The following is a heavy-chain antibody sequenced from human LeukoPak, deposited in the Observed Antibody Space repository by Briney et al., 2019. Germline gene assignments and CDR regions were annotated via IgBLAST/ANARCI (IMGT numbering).Heavy chain of an antibody. CDR3: ARVKLDGYCSGGSCYGLDY. D-gene: IGHD2-15*01. CDR1: GYTFTGYY. J-gene: IGHJ4*02. V-gene: IGHV1-46*01. Sequence: ASVKVSCKASGYTFTGYYMHWVRQAPGQGLEWMGIINPSGGSTSYAQKFQGRVTMTRDTSTSTVYMELSSLRSEDTAVYYCARVKLDGYCSGGSCYGLDYWGQGTLVTVSS. CDR2: INPSGGST.